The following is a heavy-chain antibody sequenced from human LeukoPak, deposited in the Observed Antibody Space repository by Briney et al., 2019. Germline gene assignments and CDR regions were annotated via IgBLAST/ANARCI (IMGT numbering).Heavy chain of an antibody. CDR2: IYWDDDK. CDR1: GFSLGTRGVG. Sequence: SGPTLVKPTQTLTLTCTFSGFSLGTRGVGVGWIRQPPGKALEWLALIYWDDDKRYSPSLKSRLTITKDTSKNQVVLTMTNMDPVDTATYYCAHSSGVLRYFDCPFDYWGQGTLVTVSS. CDR3: AHSSGVLRYFDCPFDY. J-gene: IGHJ4*02. V-gene: IGHV2-5*02. D-gene: IGHD3-9*01.